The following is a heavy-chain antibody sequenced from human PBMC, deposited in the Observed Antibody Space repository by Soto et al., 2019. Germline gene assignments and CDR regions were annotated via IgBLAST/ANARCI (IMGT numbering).Heavy chain of an antibody. CDR1: GFTFSSYG. J-gene: IGHJ6*02. CDR3: AKDRGVRYCYGYYCYVMDV. Sequence: GGSLRLSCAASGFTFSSYGMHWVRQAPGKGLEWVAVISYDGSNKYYADSVKGRFTISRDNSKNTLYLQMNSLIAEDTAVYVSAKDRGVRYCYGYYCYVMDVWGQGTTVTVSS. CDR2: ISYDGSNK. D-gene: IGHD5-18*01. V-gene: IGHV3-30*18.